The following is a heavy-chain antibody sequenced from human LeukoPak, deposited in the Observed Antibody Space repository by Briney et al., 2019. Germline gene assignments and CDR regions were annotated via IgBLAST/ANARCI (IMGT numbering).Heavy chain of an antibody. Sequence: SETLSLTCTVSGGSISSYYWSWIRQPPGKGLEWIGYISYSGSTNYNPSLRSRVTISVDTSKNQFSLKLTSVTAADTAVYYCARHSICFDPWGQGTLVTVSS. CDR2: ISYSGST. CDR1: GGSISSYY. J-gene: IGHJ5*02. CDR3: ARHSICFDP. V-gene: IGHV4-59*08.